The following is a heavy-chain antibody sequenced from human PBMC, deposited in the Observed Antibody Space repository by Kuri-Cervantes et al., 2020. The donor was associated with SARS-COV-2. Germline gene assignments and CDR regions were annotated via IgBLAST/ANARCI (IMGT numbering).Heavy chain of an antibody. V-gene: IGHV3-21*04. CDR2: ISSSSSYI. CDR1: GFTFSSYS. CDR3: ARDSAWANGDNSYYFDY. D-gene: IGHD4-17*01. J-gene: IGHJ4*02. Sequence: GGSLRLSCAASGFTFSSYSMNWVRQAPGKGLEWVSSISSSSSYIYYADSVKGRFTISRDNTENSLDLQMDSLRAEDTAVYCCARDSAWANGDNSYYFDYWGQGTLVTVSS.